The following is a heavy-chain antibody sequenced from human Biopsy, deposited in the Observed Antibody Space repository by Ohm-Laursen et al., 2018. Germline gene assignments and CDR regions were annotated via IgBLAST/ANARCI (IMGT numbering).Heavy chain of an antibody. CDR3: ARGGTLVVVPTAVLHSFDI. V-gene: IGHV1-18*01. Sequence: GASVKVSCKASGYTFSSYGISWVRQAPGQGLEWLGWISTYNGNTNYAQNLQGRVTMTTDTSTSTAYMELRSLRSDDTAVYYCARGGTLVVVPTAVLHSFDIWGQGTMVTVSS. J-gene: IGHJ3*02. CDR1: GYTFSSYG. CDR2: ISTYNGNT. D-gene: IGHD2-2*01.